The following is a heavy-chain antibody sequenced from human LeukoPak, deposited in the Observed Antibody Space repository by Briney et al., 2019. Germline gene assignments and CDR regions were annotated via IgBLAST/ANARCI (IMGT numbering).Heavy chain of an antibody. CDR2: IYTSGTI. CDR3: AKGHGTGNFEY. V-gene: IGHV4-4*07. CDR1: GGSVNTDF. Sequence: SSETLSLTCTFSGGSVNTDFWSWVRQPAGKRLEWIGRIYTSGTINYNPSLRSRVTMSVDTSKNQFSLKLTSVTAADTAVYYCAKGHGTGNFEYWGQGILVTVSS. D-gene: IGHD3-10*01. J-gene: IGHJ4*02.